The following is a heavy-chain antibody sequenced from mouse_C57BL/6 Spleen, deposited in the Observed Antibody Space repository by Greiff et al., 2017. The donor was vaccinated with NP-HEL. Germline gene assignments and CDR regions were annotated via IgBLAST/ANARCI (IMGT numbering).Heavy chain of an antibody. Sequence: EVKLMESGGGLVKPGGSLKLSCAASGFTFSSYAMPWVRQTPEKRLEWVATISDGGSYTYYPDNVKGRFTISRDNAKNNLYLQRSHLKSEDTAMYSGARKLITTVVAPFDYWGQGTTLTVSS. CDR1: GFTFSSYA. CDR3: ARKLITTVVAPFDY. CDR2: ISDGGSYT. D-gene: IGHD1-1*01. V-gene: IGHV5-4*03. J-gene: IGHJ2*01.